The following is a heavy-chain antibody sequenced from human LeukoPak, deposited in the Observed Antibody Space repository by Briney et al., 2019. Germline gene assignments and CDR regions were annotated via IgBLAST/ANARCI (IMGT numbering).Heavy chain of an antibody. D-gene: IGHD3-10*01. CDR3: ATDQRGAGLGFRYGSGSYNGLDV. CDR2: FDPVDGET. Sequence: ASVKVSCKVFGYTLSDLSMHWVRQAPGKGLEWMGGFDPVDGETLYAQKFQGRVSMTEDTSTDTAYMELSSLRPEDTAVYYCATDQRGAGLGFRYGSGSYNGLDVWGQGTTVTVSS. CDR1: GYTLSDLS. V-gene: IGHV1-24*01. J-gene: IGHJ6*02.